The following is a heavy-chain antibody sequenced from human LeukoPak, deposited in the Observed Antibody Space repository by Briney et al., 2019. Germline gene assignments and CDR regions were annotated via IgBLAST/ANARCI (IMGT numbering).Heavy chain of an antibody. J-gene: IGHJ6*02. CDR2: ISAYNGNT. V-gene: IGHV1-18*01. D-gene: IGHD6-13*01. Sequence: GASVKVSCKASGYTFTSYGISWVRQAPGQGLKWMGWISAYNGNTNYAQKLQGRVTMTTDTSTSTAYMELRSLRSDDTAVYYCARDGAAAGDSHYYYGMDVWGQGTTVTVSS. CDR1: GYTFTSYG. CDR3: ARDGAAAGDSHYYYGMDV.